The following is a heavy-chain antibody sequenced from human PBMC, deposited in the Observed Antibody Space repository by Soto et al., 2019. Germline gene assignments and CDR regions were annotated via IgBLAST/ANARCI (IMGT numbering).Heavy chain of an antibody. CDR3: ARPPYSGSYYYFDH. V-gene: IGHV5-51*01. CDR2: IYPSDSDT. Sequence: GESLKISCQGSGYSFTSYWIGWVRQMPGKGLEWMGIIYPSDSDTKYSPSFQGQVTISADKSINTAYLQWSSLKASDTAMYYCARPPYSGSYYYFDHWGQGTLVTVSS. J-gene: IGHJ4*02. CDR1: GYSFTSYW. D-gene: IGHD1-26*01.